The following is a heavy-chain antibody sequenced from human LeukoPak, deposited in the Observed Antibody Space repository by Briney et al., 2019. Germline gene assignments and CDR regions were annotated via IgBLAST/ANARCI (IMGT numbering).Heavy chain of an antibody. CDR1: GFTFSSYG. J-gene: IGHJ4*02. V-gene: IGHV3-30*18. Sequence: PGGSLRLSCAASGFTFSSYGMHWVRQAPGKGLEWVAVISYDGSNKYYADSVKGRFTISRDNSKNTLYLQMNSLRAEDTAVYYCAKGLKKIAVAGTADYWGQGTLVTVSS. D-gene: IGHD6-19*01. CDR2: ISYDGSNK. CDR3: AKGLKKIAVAGTADY.